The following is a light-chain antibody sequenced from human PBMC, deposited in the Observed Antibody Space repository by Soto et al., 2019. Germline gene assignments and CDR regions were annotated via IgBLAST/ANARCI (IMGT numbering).Light chain of an antibody. J-gene: IGKJ1*01. Sequence: DIQMTQSPSTLSGSVGDRVTITCRASQTISSWLAWYQQKPGKAPKLLIYKASTLKSGVPSRFSGSGSGTEFTLTISSLQPGDFATYYCQHYNSYSEAFDQGTKVELK. CDR1: QTISSW. CDR2: KAS. CDR3: QHYNSYSEA. V-gene: IGKV1-5*03.